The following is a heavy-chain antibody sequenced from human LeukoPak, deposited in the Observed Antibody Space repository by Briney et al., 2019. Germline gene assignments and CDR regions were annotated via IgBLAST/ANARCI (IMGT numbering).Heavy chain of an antibody. CDR1: GFTFSSYS. D-gene: IGHD3-9*01. V-gene: IGHV3-21*06. CDR3: ARGRAENRYFDCLLYLIPVHC. CDR2: ISSSSSYI. J-gene: IGHJ4*02. Sequence: PGGSLRLSCAASGFTFSSYSMNWVRQAPGKGLEWVSSISSSSSYIYYADSVRGRFTISRDNANNVLYLQMNSLRAEDTAVYYCARGRAENRYFDCLLYLIPVHCWAQGTLVTVSS.